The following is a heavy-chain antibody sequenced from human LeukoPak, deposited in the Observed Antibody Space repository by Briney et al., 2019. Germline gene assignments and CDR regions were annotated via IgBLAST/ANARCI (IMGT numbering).Heavy chain of an antibody. D-gene: IGHD1-26*01. J-gene: IGHJ4*02. V-gene: IGHV4-34*01. CDR2: INHSGST. CDR3: ARGVGYFDY. Sequence: PSETLSLTCTVYGGSFSGYYWSWIRQPPGKGLEWIGEINHSGSTNYNPSLKSRVTISVDTSKNQFSLKLSSVTAADTAVYYCARGVGYFDYWGQGTLVTVSS. CDR1: GGSFSGYY.